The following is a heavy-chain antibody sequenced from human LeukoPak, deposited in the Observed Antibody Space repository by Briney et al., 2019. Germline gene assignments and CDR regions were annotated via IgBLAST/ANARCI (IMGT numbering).Heavy chain of an antibody. CDR2: INPNSGGT. CDR3: ARDLVVVPAVSGDY. CDR1: GYTFTGYY. Sequence: ASVKVSCKASGYTFTGYYMHWVRQAPGQGLEWMGWINPNSGGTNYAQKFQGRVTMTRDTPISTAYMELSRLRSDDTAVYYCARDLVVVPAVSGDYWGQGTLVTVSS. V-gene: IGHV1-2*02. J-gene: IGHJ4*02. D-gene: IGHD2-2*01.